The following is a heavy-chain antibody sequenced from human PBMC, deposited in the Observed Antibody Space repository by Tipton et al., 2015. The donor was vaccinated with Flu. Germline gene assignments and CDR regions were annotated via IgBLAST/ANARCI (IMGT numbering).Heavy chain of an antibody. CDR3: ARGPQVPVWPYYYGMDV. D-gene: IGHD2-2*01. CDR1: GFTVTSSY. Sequence: SLRLSCAASGFTVTSSYMSWVRQAPGKGPEWVSVIYGGGTTDYADSAKGRFTISRDKSKNALYLQMSSLRAEDTAVYYCARGPQVPVWPYYYGMDVWGQGTTVTVSS. J-gene: IGHJ6*02. V-gene: IGHV3-53*01. CDR2: IYGGGTT.